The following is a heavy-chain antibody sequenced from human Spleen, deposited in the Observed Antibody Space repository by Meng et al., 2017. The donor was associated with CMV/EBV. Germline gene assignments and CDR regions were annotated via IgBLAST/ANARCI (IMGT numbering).Heavy chain of an antibody. CDR3: ARAGAAVTTNFDF. V-gene: IGHV1-18*01. CDR1: RYNWDIYG. CDR2: VSAETGDT. Sequence: KASRYNWDIYGITWVRQAPGQGLEWVGWVSAETGDTNYGQKFQGRVTVTADTFTKTAYMEMRSLRSDDSAIYYCARAGAAVTTNFDFWGQGTLVTVSS. J-gene: IGHJ4*02. D-gene: IGHD4-17*01.